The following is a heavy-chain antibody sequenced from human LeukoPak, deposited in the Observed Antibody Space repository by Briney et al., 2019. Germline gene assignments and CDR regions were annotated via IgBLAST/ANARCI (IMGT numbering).Heavy chain of an antibody. D-gene: IGHD3-9*01. CDR2: ISTSGST. CDR1: GGSISSCY. J-gene: IGHJ4*02. Sequence: PSETPSLTCSVSGGSISSCYWSWIRQPAGKGLESIGHISTSGSTNYNPSLKSRVTMSVDTSKNQFSLKLSSVTAADTAVYYCARTGYYHILTGYRRSAYFDYWGQGTLVTVSS. V-gene: IGHV4-4*07. CDR3: ARTGYYHILTGYRRSAYFDY.